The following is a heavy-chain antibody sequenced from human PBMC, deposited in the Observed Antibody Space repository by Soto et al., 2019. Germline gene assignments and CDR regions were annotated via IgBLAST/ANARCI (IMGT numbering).Heavy chain of an antibody. CDR2: INPNSGGT. CDR3: TRSYVWGSYTFDP. D-gene: IGHD3-16*01. V-gene: IGHV1-2*04. CDR1: GYTFTGYY. J-gene: IGHJ5*02. Sequence: GASVKVSCKASGYTFTGYYMHWVRQAPGQGLEWMGWINPNSGGTNYAQKFQGWVTMTRDTSISTAYMELSRLRSDDTAVYYCTRSYVWGSYTFDPWGQGTLVTVSS.